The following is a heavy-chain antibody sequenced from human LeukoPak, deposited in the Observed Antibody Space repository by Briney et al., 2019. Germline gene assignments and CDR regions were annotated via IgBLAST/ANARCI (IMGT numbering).Heavy chain of an antibody. V-gene: IGHV3-9*01. CDR3: AKSDRGSSWYVYYFQH. Sequence: SLRLSCAASGFTFDDYAIHWVRQAPGKGLEWVSGIDWNSDSLGYADSVKGRFTISRDNAKNSLYLQMNSLTIEDTGMYYCAKSDRGSSWYVYYFQHWGQGTLVTVSP. J-gene: IGHJ1*01. D-gene: IGHD6-13*01. CDR1: GFTFDDYA. CDR2: IDWNSDSL.